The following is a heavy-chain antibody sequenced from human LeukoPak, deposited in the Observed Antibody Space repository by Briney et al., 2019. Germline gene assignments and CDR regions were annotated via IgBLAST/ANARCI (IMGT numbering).Heavy chain of an antibody. CDR1: GFTFNIHA. D-gene: IGHD3-22*01. Sequence: GGSLRLSCAASGFTFNIHAMSWVRLAPGKGLQWVASMCGSAGCTFYTDSVKGRFTISRDNSNNTLYLEMNSLRAEDTAIYYCARDRPNYHESNGHYYERDGDHWGQGTLVTVSS. CDR3: ARDRPNYHESNGHYYERDGDH. V-gene: IGHV3-23*01. J-gene: IGHJ5*02. CDR2: MCGSAGCT.